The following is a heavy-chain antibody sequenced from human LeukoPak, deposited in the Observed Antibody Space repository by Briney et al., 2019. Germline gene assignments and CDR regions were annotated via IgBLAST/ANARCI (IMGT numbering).Heavy chain of an antibody. Sequence: KASETLSLTCTVSGYSISSGYYWGWIRQPPGKGLEWIGSIYHSGSTYYNPSLKSRVTISVDTSKNQFSLKLSSVTAADTAVYYCARLKKVTPYYYGSGLGGWFDPWGQGTLVTVSS. CDR3: ARLKKVTPYYYGSGLGGWFDP. D-gene: IGHD3-10*01. CDR1: GYSISSGYY. J-gene: IGHJ5*02. V-gene: IGHV4-38-2*02. CDR2: IYHSGST.